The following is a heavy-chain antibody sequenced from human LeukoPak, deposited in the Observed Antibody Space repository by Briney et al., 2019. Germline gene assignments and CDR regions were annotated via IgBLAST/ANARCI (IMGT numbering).Heavy chain of an antibody. J-gene: IGHJ4*02. CDR1: GFTFSSYG. Sequence: GGSLRLSCAASGFTFSSYGMHWVRQAPGKGLEWVAVISYDGSNKYYADSVKGRFTISRDNSKNTLYLQMNSLRAEDTAVYYCAKDLSPGLLWFGESDYWGQGTLVTVSS. D-gene: IGHD3-10*01. CDR3: AKDLSPGLLWFGESDY. V-gene: IGHV3-30*18. CDR2: ISYDGSNK.